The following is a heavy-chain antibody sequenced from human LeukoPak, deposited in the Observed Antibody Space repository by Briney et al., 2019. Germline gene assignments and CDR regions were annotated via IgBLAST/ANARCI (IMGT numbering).Heavy chain of an antibody. CDR2: ISDSGGST. CDR1: GITLNNYG. CDR3: AKRGVVIRVILVGFHKEAYYFES. V-gene: IGHV3-23*01. D-gene: IGHD3/OR15-3a*01. J-gene: IGHJ4*02. Sequence: GGSLRLSCAVSGITLNNYGMTWVRQAPGKGLEWVAGISDSGGSTKYADSVKGRFTISRDNPKNTLYLQMNSLRAEDAAVYFCAKRGVVIRVILVGFHKEAYYFESWGQGALVTVSS.